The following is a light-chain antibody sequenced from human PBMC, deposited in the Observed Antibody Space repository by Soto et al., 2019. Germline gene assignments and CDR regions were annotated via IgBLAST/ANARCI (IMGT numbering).Light chain of an antibody. V-gene: IGKV1-5*01. Sequence: DIQMTQSPSTLSASVGDRVTITCRASQSISIWLAWYQQKPGKTPNILIYYASTLVRGVASRFSGRGAVTEFTLIICGLQADDFATFYCKQSHHYFSWTFGRGTNVEIK. CDR2: YAS. CDR1: QSISIW. J-gene: IGKJ1*01. CDR3: KQSHHYFSWT.